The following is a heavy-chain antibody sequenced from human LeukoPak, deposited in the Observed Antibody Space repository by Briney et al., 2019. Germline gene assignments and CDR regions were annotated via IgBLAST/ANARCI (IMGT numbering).Heavy chain of an antibody. CDR2: IYYSGST. CDR3: ARDPYGSGSANWFDT. J-gene: IGHJ5*02. V-gene: IGHV4-39*07. Sequence: SETLSLTCTVSGGSISSSSYYWGWIRQPPGKGLEWIGSIYYSGSTYYNPSLKSRVTISVDTSKNQFSLKLSSVTAADTAVYYCARDPYGSGSANWFDTWGQGTLVTVSS. CDR1: GGSISSSSYY. D-gene: IGHD3-10*01.